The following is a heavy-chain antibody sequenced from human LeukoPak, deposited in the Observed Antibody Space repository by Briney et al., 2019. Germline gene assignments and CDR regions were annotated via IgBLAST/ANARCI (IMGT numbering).Heavy chain of an antibody. CDR3: ARGGTGSYRHYYFGY. V-gene: IGHV3-48*03. CDR1: GFTFSSYE. CDR2: ISKSGYTI. J-gene: IGHJ4*02. D-gene: IGHD3-16*02. Sequence: GGSLRLSCVASGFTFSSYEMNWVRQAPGKGLEWVSYISKSGYTIHYADSVQGRFTHADSVQGRFTISRDNAKNSLYLQMNSLRAEDTAVYYCARGGTGSYRHYYFGYWGQGTLVTVSS.